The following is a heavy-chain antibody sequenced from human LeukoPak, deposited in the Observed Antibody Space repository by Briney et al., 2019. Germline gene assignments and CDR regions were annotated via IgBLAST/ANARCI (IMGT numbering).Heavy chain of an antibody. CDR3: ARDLYSYGPDPTYYYYYGVDV. D-gene: IGHD5-18*01. J-gene: IGHJ6*02. V-gene: IGHV3-30-3*01. Sequence: GGSLRLSCAASGFTFSSYAMHWVRQAPGKGLEWVAVISYDGSNKYYADSVKGRFTISRDNSKNTLSLQMNSLSAEGTAVYYCARDLYSYGPDPTYYYYYGVDVWGQGTTVTVSS. CDR1: GFTFSSYA. CDR2: ISYDGSNK.